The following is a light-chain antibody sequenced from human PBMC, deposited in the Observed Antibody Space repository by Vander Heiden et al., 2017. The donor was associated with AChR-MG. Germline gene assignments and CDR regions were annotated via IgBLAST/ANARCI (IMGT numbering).Light chain of an antibody. CDR3: QQDYALLFT. J-gene: IGKJ3*01. Sequence: DIQMTKSPSSLSASVGDRVTITCQASQDISNYLKWHQQNPGKAPKLLIYYASNVETGVPSRFSASASVTDFTFTISSLHPEDIATYYCQQDYALLFTFRPGTKADI. CDR2: YAS. V-gene: IGKV1-33*01. CDR1: QDISNY.